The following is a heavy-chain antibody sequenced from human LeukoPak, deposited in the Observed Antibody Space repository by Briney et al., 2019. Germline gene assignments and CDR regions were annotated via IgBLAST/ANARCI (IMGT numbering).Heavy chain of an antibody. J-gene: IGHJ4*02. CDR2: ISWNSGSI. CDR3: AKGAVTTGYFDY. Sequence: GGSLRLSCAASGFTFDDYAMHWVRQAPGKGLEWVSGISWNSGSIGYADSVKGRFTISRDNAKNSLYLQMNSLRAEDTALYYCAKGAVTTGYFDYWGQGTLVTVSS. D-gene: IGHD4-11*01. CDR1: GFTFDDYA. V-gene: IGHV3-9*01.